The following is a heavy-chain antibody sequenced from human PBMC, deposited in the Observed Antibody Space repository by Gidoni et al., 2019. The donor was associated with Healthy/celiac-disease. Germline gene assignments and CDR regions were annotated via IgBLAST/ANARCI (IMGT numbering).Heavy chain of an antibody. CDR1: GFTFSSYA. V-gene: IGHV3-23*01. CDR3: AKDSSGWPLPKD. J-gene: IGHJ4*02. Sequence: EVQLLESGGGLVQPGGSLRLSCAASGFTFSSYAMRWVRQAPGKGLELVSAISGSGGSTYYADSVKGRFTISRDNSKNTLYLKMNSLRAEDTAVYYCAKDSSGWPLPKDWGQGTLVTVSS. D-gene: IGHD6-19*01. CDR2: ISGSGGST.